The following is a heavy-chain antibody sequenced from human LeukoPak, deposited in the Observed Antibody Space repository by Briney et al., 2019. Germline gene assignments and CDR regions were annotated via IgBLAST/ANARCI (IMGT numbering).Heavy chain of an antibody. CDR2: SNPNSGGT. CDR3: AREPMIVVVITLDAFDI. V-gene: IGHV1-2*06. D-gene: IGHD3-22*01. Sequence: ASVKVSCKASGYTFTGYYMHWVRQAPGQGLEWMGRSNPNSGGTNYAQKFQGRVTMTRDTSISTAYMELSRLRSDDTAVYYCAREPMIVVVITLDAFDIWGQGTMVTVSS. CDR1: GYTFTGYY. J-gene: IGHJ3*02.